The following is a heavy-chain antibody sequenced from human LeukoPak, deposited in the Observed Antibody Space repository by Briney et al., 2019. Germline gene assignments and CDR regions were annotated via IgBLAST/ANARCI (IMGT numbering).Heavy chain of an antibody. J-gene: IGHJ6*02. CDR3: ARSLERYYDRSGYSD. CDR2: INHSGST. V-gene: IGHV4-34*01. D-gene: IGHD3-22*01. CDR1: SGSFGGYY. Sequence: SETLSLTCDVYSGSFGGYYWSWIRQPPGKGLEWIGEINHSGSTSYNPSLKSRVSISVDASKNQFSLKLSSVTAADTAVYYCARSLERYYDRSGYSDWDQGTTVTVSS.